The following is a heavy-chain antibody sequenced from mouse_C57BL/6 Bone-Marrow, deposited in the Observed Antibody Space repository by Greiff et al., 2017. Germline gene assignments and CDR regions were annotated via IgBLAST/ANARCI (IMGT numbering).Heavy chain of an antibody. V-gene: IGHV1-26*01. CDR2: INPNNGGT. CDR1: GYTFTDYY. D-gene: IGHD1-1*01. Sequence: EVQLQQSGPELVKPGASVKISCKASGYTFTDYYMNWVKQSHGKSLEWIGDINPNNGGTSYNQKFKGKATLTVDKSSSTAYMQLSSLTSEDSAVYYCAREGLLRAWFAYWGQGTLVTVSA. CDR3: AREGLLRAWFAY. J-gene: IGHJ3*01.